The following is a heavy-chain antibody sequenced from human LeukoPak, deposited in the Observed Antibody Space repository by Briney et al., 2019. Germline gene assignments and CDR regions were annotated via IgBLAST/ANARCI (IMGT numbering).Heavy chain of an antibody. CDR1: GDSVSSISVA. CDR2: TYYRSKWYN. V-gene: IGHV6-1*01. Sequence: SQTLSLTCAISGDSVSSISVAWNWIRQSPSRGLEWLGRTYYRSKWYNEYAVSVKGRININPDPSKNQFSLQPNSVTPEDTAVYYCALARSEYHYGMDVWGQGATDTVSS. J-gene: IGHJ6*02. CDR3: ALARSEYHYGMDV.